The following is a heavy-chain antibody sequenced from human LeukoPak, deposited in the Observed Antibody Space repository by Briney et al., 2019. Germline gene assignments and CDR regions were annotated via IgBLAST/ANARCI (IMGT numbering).Heavy chain of an antibody. V-gene: IGHV3-23*01. CDR3: AKNGLSIAARRGFDY. CDR1: GFTFSSYA. J-gene: IGHJ4*02. CDR2: ISGSGGST. Sequence: AGGSLRLSCAASGFTFSSYAMSWVRQAAGKGLEWVSAISGSGGSTYYADSVKGRFTISRDNSKNTLYLQMNSLRAEDTAVYYCAKNGLSIAARRGFDYWGQGTLVTVSS. D-gene: IGHD6-6*01.